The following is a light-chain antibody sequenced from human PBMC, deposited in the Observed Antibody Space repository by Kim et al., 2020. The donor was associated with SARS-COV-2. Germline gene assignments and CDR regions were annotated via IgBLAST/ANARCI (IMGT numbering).Light chain of an antibody. V-gene: IGLV3-1*01. CDR1: KLGDKY. Sequence: VSPGQTASITCSGDKLGDKYACWYQQKPGQSPVLFIYQDNKRPSGIPERFSGSNSGNTATLTISGTQAMDEADYYCQAWDSSTVVFGGGTQLTVL. CDR2: QDN. CDR3: QAWDSSTVV. J-gene: IGLJ2*01.